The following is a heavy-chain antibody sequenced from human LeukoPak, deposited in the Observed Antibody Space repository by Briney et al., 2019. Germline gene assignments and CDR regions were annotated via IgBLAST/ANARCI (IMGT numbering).Heavy chain of an antibody. Sequence: GGSLRLSCAASGFMFSTYAMHWVRQAPGKGLEYVSAISSNGDSTYYADSVKGRFTISRDNSKNTLYLQMSSLRTEDTAVYYCVKHFDYWGQGTLVTVSS. CDR2: ISSNGDST. J-gene: IGHJ4*02. V-gene: IGHV3-64D*06. CDR3: VKHFDY. CDR1: GFMFSTYA.